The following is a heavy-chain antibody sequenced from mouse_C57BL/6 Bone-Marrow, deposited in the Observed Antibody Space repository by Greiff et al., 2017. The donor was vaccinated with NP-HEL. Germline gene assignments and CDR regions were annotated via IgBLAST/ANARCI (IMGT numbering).Heavy chain of an antibody. CDR1: GYTFTSYW. Sequence: QVQLQQPGTELVKPGASVKLSCKASGYTFTSYWMHWVKQRPGQGLEWIGYINPSNGGTNYNEKFKSKATLTVDKSTSTAYMQLSSLTSEDSAVYYWARGGYPGRSYWYFDVWGTGTTVTVSS. J-gene: IGHJ1*03. V-gene: IGHV1-53*01. D-gene: IGHD2-2*01. CDR3: ARGGYPGRSYWYFDV. CDR2: INPSNGGT.